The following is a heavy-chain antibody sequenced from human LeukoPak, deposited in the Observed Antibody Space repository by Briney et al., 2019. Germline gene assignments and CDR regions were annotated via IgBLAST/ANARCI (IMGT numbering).Heavy chain of an antibody. CDR2: ISSNGGST. V-gene: IGHV3-64D*09. Sequence: GGSLRLSCSASGFTFSSYAMHWVRQAPGKGLEYVSAISSNGGSTYYADSVKGRFTISRDNSKNTLYLQMSSLRAEDTAVYYCASLYSGYGPSSYYYYYGMDVWGQGTTVTVSS. J-gene: IGHJ6*02. D-gene: IGHD5-12*01. CDR1: GFTFSSYA. CDR3: ASLYSGYGPSSYYYYYGMDV.